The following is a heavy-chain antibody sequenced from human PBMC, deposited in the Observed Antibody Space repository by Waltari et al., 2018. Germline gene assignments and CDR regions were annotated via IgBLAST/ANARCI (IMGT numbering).Heavy chain of an antibody. D-gene: IGHD5-12*01. J-gene: IGHJ3*02. Sequence: QVKLQQWGAGLLKPSETLSLTCAVYGGSLRDYYWSWIRQPPGKGLEWIGEVNHSGDTNYHPSLKSRVSTSVDMSKNQFSLNLTSVTGADTATYYCARRKPLSLIVADEGAFDIWGQGTMVSVSS. CDR3: ARRKPLSLIVADEGAFDI. V-gene: IGHV4-34*01. CDR2: VNHSGDT. CDR1: GGSLRDYY.